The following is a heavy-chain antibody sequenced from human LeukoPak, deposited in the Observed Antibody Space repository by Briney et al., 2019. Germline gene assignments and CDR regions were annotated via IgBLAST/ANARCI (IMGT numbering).Heavy chain of an antibody. V-gene: IGHV4-61*02. CDR3: ARTVYARFDY. Sequence: SQTLSLTCTVSGGSISSGSYYWSWIRQPAGKGLEWIGRIYTSGSTNYNPSLKSRVTISVDTSKNQFSLKLRSVTAADTAVYYCARTVYARFDYWGQGTLVTVSS. CDR1: GGSISSGSYY. D-gene: IGHD3-16*01. J-gene: IGHJ4*02. CDR2: IYTSGST.